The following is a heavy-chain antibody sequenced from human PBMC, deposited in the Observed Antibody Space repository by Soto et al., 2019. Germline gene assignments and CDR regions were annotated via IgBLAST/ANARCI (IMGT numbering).Heavy chain of an antibody. J-gene: IGHJ3*02. V-gene: IGHV3-7*03. CDR1: GFTFSSYW. CDR2: IKQDGSEK. CDR3: ADYYDSSGPGNAFDI. Sequence: GGSLRLSCAASGFTFSSYWMSWVRQAPGKGLEWVANIKQDGSEKYYVDSVKGRFTISRDNAKNSLYLQMNSLRAEDTAVYYCADYYDSSGPGNAFDIWGQGTMVTVSS. D-gene: IGHD3-22*01.